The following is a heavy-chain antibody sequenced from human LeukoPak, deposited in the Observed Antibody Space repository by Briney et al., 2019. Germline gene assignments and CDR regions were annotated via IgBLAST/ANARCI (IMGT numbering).Heavy chain of an antibody. CDR2: ISSSSSYI. J-gene: IGHJ6*02. Sequence: PGGSLRLSCAASGFTFRSYSMNWVRQAPGKGLEWASSISSSSSYIYYADSVKGRFTISRDNAKNSLYLQMNSLRAEDTAVYYCARVKNWSGGMDVWGQGTTVTVSS. D-gene: IGHD1-1*01. CDR3: ARVKNWSGGMDV. V-gene: IGHV3-21*01. CDR1: GFTFRSYS.